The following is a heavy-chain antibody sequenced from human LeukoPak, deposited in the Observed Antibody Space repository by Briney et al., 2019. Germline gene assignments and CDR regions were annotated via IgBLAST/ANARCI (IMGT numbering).Heavy chain of an antibody. V-gene: IGHV1-46*01. J-gene: IGHJ4*02. CDR2: INPGGGST. D-gene: IGHD6-19*01. Sequence: ASVKVFCKASGYTFINHYMHWVRQAPGQGLEWMGIINPGGGSTSYAQKFQGRVTMTRDTSTSTVYMELSSLRSEDTAVYYCASDGYSSGWYVLDYWGQGTLVTVSS. CDR3: ASDGYSSGWYVLDY. CDR1: GYTFINHY.